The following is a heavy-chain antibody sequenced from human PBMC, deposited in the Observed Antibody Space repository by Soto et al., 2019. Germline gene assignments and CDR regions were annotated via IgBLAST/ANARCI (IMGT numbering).Heavy chain of an antibody. D-gene: IGHD5-12*01. J-gene: IGHJ4*02. CDR2: INSDGSST. Sequence: GGSLRLSCAASGFTFSSYWMHWVRQAPGKGLVWVSRINSDGSSTSYADSVKGRFTISRDNAKNTLYLQMNSLRAEDTAVYYCARSQMATLPGAYWGQGTLVTVSS. CDR1: GFTFSSYW. CDR3: ARSQMATLPGAY. V-gene: IGHV3-74*01.